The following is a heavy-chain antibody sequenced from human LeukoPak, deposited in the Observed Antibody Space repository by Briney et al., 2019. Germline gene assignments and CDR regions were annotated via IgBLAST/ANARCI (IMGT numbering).Heavy chain of an antibody. J-gene: IGHJ4*02. D-gene: IGHD5-12*01. CDR2: INQGGSVK. V-gene: IGHV3-7*01. CDR3: ARFGYSGWNLEY. CDR1: GFSFRDFW. Sequence: GGSLRLSCAASGFSFRDFWMTWVRQAPGKGLEWVANINQGGSVKYYVDSVKGRFTISRDDAESSRYVQMNSLRDEDTAVYYCARFGYSGWNLEYWGQGTLVTVSS.